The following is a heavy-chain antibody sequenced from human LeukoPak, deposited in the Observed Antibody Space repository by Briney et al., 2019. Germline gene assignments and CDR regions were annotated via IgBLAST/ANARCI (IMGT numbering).Heavy chain of an antibody. D-gene: IGHD1-26*01. V-gene: IGHV3-21*01. J-gene: IGHJ1*01. CDR3: ASGSSGSYAAEYFQH. CDR2: ISSSSSYI. Sequence: GGSLRLSCAASVFTFSSYSMKWVRQAPGGGVERVSSISSSSSYIYYADSVKGRFTISRDNAKNSLYLQMHSLRAEDTAVSSCASGSSGSYAAEYFQHWGQGTLVTVSS. CDR1: VFTFSSYS.